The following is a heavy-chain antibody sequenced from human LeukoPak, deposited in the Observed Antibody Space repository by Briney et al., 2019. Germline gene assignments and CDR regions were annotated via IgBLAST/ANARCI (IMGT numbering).Heavy chain of an antibody. CDR1: GFTFSSYA. CDR2: ISGSGGST. V-gene: IGHV3-23*01. Sequence: GGSLRLSCAASGFTFSSYAMSWVRQAPGKGLEWVSAISGSGGSTYYADSVKGRFTISRDNSKNTLYLQMNSLRAEETAVYYCARDRDSSGYYSGFDLWGQGTLVTVSS. J-gene: IGHJ4*02. CDR3: ARDRDSSGYYSGFDL. D-gene: IGHD3-22*01.